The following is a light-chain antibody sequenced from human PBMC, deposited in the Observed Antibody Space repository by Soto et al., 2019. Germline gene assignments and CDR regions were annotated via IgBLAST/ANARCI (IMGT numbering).Light chain of an antibody. J-gene: IGKJ1*01. CDR1: QGISSY. CDR2: KAS. Sequence: DIQTTQSPSTLSASVGDRVPITCRASQGISSYLAWYQQKPGKAPKLLIYKASTLKSGVPSRFSGSGSGTEFTLTISSLQPDDFATYYCQHYNSYSEAFGQGTKVDIK. V-gene: IGKV1-5*03. CDR3: QHYNSYSEA.